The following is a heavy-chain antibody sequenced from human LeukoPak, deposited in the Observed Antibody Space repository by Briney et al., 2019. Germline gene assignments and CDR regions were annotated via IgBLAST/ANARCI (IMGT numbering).Heavy chain of an antibody. CDR3: AKDPGSWAAAGTFDY. D-gene: IGHD6-13*01. CDR2: ISYDGSNK. V-gene: IGHV3-30*18. CDR1: GFTFSSYG. J-gene: IGHJ4*02. Sequence: TGGSLRLSCAASGFTFSSYGMHWVRQAPGKGLEWVAVISYDGSNKYYADSVKGRFTISRDNSKNTLYLQMNSLRAEDTAVYYCAKDPGSWAAAGTFDYWGQGTLVTVSS.